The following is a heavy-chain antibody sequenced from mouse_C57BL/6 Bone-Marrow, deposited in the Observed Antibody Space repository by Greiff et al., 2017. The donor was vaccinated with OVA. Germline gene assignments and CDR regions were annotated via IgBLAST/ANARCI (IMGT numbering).Heavy chain of an antibody. J-gene: IGHJ1*03. CDR2: ISNCGGST. CDR1: GFTFSDYY. Sequence: EVKLVESGGGLVQPGGSLKLSCAASGFTFSDYYMYWVRQTPEKRLEWVAYISNCGGSTYYPDTVKGRFTISRDNAKNTLYLQMSRLKSEDTAMYYCARRYYGSRWYFDVWGTGTTVTVSS. V-gene: IGHV5-12*01. D-gene: IGHD1-1*01. CDR3: ARRYYGSRWYFDV.